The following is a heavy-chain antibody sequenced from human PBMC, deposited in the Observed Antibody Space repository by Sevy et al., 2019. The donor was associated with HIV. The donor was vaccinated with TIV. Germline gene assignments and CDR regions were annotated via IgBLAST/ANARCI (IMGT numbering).Heavy chain of an antibody. Sequence: SETLSLTCTVSGGSISNYYWSWIRQPAGKGLEWIGRIHTSGSTSYNSSLKSRVTMSVDTSKNQFSLKLNSVTAADTAVHYCARSQYTTMVYFDYWGQGTLVTVSS. D-gene: IGHD5-18*01. CDR2: IHTSGST. V-gene: IGHV4-4*07. CDR1: GGSISNYY. CDR3: ARSQYTTMVYFDY. J-gene: IGHJ4*02.